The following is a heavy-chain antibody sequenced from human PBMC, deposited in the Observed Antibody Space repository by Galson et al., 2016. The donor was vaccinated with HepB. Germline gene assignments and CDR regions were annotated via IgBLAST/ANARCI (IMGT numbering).Heavy chain of an antibody. CDR2: IKSKTDGGTT. V-gene: IGHV3-15*01. D-gene: IGHD3-3*02. CDR3: ITDDYCICGFCYGSYYHYGMDV. Sequence: SLRLSCAASGFTFSNAWMSWVRQAPGKGLEWVGRIKSKTDGGTTDYAAPVQGRFTISRDDSKNMLFLQMNSLNTEDTAVYYCITDDYCICGFCYGSYYHYGMDVWGQGTTVTVSS. J-gene: IGHJ6*02. CDR1: GFTFSNAW.